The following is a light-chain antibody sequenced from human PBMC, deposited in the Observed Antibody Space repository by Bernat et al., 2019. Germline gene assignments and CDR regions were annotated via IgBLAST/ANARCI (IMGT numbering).Light chain of an antibody. CDR3: QQYGTSPPLT. CDR2: GVS. CDR1: QSVSSSS. Sequence: EIVLTQSPATLSLSPGERATLSCRASQSVSSSSIGRYQQKPGQAPRLLMYGVSSSAAGIPDRFSGSGSGTDFPLTISRLEPGDSAVYYCQQYGTSPPLTFGGGTKVEIK. V-gene: IGKV3-20*01. J-gene: IGKJ4*01.